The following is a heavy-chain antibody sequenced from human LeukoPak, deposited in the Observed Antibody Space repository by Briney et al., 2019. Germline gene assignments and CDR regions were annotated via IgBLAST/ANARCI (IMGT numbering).Heavy chain of an antibody. CDR3: AREPSIRYYYDSSGYWEYFDY. CDR1: GFTFSSYA. Sequence: GGSLRLSCAASGFTFSSYAMSWVRQAPGKGLEWVSAISGSGGSTYYADSVKGRFTISRDNSKNTLYLQMNSLRAEDTAVYYCAREPSIRYYYDSSGYWEYFDYWGQGTLVTVSS. J-gene: IGHJ4*02. CDR2: ISGSGGST. V-gene: IGHV3-23*01. D-gene: IGHD3-22*01.